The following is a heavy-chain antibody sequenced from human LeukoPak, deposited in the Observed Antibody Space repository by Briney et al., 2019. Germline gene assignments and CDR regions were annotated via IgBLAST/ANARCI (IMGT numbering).Heavy chain of an antibody. D-gene: IGHD2-8*01. CDR3: TFLGYCTNGVCRDYFDY. J-gene: IGHJ4*02. Sequence: PGGSLRLSCAASGFTFSGSTMHWVRQASGKGLEWVGRIRSKANSYATAYAASVKGRFTIYRDDSKNTAYLQMNSLKTEDTAVYYCTFLGYCTNGVCRDYFDYWGQGTLVTVSS. V-gene: IGHV3-73*01. CDR2: IRSKANSYAT. CDR1: GFTFSGST.